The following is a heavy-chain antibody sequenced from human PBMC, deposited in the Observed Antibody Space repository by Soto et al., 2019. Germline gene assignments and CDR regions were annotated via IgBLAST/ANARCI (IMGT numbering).Heavy chain of an antibody. D-gene: IGHD3-10*01. CDR2: INTYNGNT. Sequence: GASVKVSCTASGYTFTSYGISWVRQAPGQGLEWMGWINTYNGNTNHAQKLQGRVTMTTDTSTSTAYMELRSLRSDDTAVYYCARGVGSGTYYNQYNWFDPWGQGTLVTVSS. CDR1: GYTFTSYG. J-gene: IGHJ5*02. CDR3: ARGVGSGTYYNQYNWFDP. V-gene: IGHV1-18*01.